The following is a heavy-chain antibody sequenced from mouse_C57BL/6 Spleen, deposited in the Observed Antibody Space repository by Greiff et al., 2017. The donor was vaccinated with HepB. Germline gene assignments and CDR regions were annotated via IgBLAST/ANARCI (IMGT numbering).Heavy chain of an antibody. CDR1: GYTFTSYW. CDR3: ARRGYYGSSSYFDY. D-gene: IGHD1-1*01. J-gene: IGHJ2*01. CDR2: IYPGSGST. V-gene: IGHV1-55*01. Sequence: QVQLQQPGAELVKPGASVKMSCKASGYTFTSYWITWVKQRPGQGLEWIGDIYPGSGSTNYNEKFKSKATLTVDTSSSTAYMQLSSLTSEDSAVYYGARRGYYGSSSYFDYWGQGTTLTVSS.